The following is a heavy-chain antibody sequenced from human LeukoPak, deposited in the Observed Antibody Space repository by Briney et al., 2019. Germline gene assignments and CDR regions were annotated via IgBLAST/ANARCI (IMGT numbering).Heavy chain of an antibody. J-gene: IGHJ3*02. CDR3: ARGSGSYYFAFDI. D-gene: IGHD1-26*01. CDR2: IIPIFGTA. CDR1: GGTFSSYA. Sequence: ASVKVSCKASGGTFSSYAISWVRQAPGQGLEWMGRIIPIFGTANYAQKLQGRVTITTDESTNTAYMELSRLRSEDTAVYYCARGSGSYYFAFDIWGEGTMVTVSS. V-gene: IGHV1-69*05.